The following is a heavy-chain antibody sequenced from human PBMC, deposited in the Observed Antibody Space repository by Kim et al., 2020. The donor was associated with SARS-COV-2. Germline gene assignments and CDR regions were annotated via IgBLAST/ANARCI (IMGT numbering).Heavy chain of an antibody. J-gene: IGHJ5*02. CDR2: IYYSGST. V-gene: IGHV4-39*01. CDR1: GGSISSSSYY. D-gene: IGHD3-10*01. CDR3: ARHNRRGPPFDP. Sequence: SETLSLTCTVSGGSISSSSYYWGWIRQPPGKGLEWIGSIYYSGSTYYNPSLKSRVTISVDTSKNQFSLKLSSVTAADTAVYYCARHNRRGPPFDPWGQGTLVTVSS.